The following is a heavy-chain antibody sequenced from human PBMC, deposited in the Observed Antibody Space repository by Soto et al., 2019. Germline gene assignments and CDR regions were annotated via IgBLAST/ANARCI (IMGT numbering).Heavy chain of an antibody. CDR1: GGSISSGDYY. CDR3: ARLPSGWRLDY. CDR2: IYYSGST. Sequence: PSETLSLTCTVSGGSISSGDYYWSWIRQPPGKGLEWIGYIYYSGSTNYNPSLKSRVTMLLDTSKNQFSLELSSVTAADTAVYYCARLPSGWRLDYWGQGTLVTVSS. J-gene: IGHJ4*02. V-gene: IGHV4-61*08. D-gene: IGHD6-19*01.